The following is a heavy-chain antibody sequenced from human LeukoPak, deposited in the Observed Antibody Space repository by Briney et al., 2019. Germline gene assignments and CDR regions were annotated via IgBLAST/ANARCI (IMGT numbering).Heavy chain of an antibody. J-gene: IGHJ6*03. V-gene: IGHV3-48*01. CDR1: GFIFSSYS. CDR3: AKGAKRLGHCSGGTCYSNYDYYYMDV. D-gene: IGHD2-15*01. CDR2: ISSSSSTI. Sequence: GGSLRLSCAASGFIFSSYSMNWVRRAPGKGLEWVSFISSSSSTIYYADSVKGRFTISRDNSKNTLYLQMNSLRAEDTAVYYCAKGAKRLGHCSGGTCYSNYDYYYMDVWGKGTTVTISS.